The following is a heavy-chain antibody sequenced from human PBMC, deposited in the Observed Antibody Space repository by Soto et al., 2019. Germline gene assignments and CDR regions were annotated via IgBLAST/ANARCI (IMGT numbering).Heavy chain of an antibody. CDR3: AKADDILTGPFDY. Sequence: LRLSCAASGFTFDDYAMHWVRQAPGKGLEWVSGISWNSGSIGYADSVKGRFTISRDNAKNSLYLQMNSLRAEDTALYYCAKADDILTGPFDYWGQGTLVTVSS. D-gene: IGHD3-9*01. J-gene: IGHJ4*02. CDR2: ISWNSGSI. CDR1: GFTFDDYA. V-gene: IGHV3-9*01.